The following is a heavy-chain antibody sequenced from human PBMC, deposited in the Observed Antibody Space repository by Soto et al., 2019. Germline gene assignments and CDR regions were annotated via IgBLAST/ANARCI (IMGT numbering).Heavy chain of an antibody. Sequence: SQTLSLTCAISGDSVSSNSAARSWIRQSPSRGLEWLGRTYYRSKWYNDYAVSVKSRITINPDTSKNQFSLQLKSVTPEDTAVYYCARDRLGSSGYYLDAFDIWGQRTMVTVSS. V-gene: IGHV6-1*01. CDR3: ARDRLGSSGYYLDAFDI. J-gene: IGHJ3*02. CDR1: GDSVSSNSAA. D-gene: IGHD3-22*01. CDR2: TYYRSKWYN.